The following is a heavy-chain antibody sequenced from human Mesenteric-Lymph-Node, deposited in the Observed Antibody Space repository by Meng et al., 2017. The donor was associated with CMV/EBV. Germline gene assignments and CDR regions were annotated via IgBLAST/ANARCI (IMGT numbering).Heavy chain of an antibody. D-gene: IGHD3-10*01. J-gene: IGHJ6*02. V-gene: IGHV3-11*01. CDR3: ARVHIPTTSRGVIGRYYYYGMDV. CDR2: ISASGRTI. Sequence: GESLKISCEASGFTFSDYHMSWIRQAPGKGLEWVSYISASGRTIYYADSVEGRFTISRDNPKNSLLLQMNSLRAEDTAVYYCARVHIPTTSRGVIGRYYYYGMDVWGQGTTVTVSS. CDR1: GFTFSDYH.